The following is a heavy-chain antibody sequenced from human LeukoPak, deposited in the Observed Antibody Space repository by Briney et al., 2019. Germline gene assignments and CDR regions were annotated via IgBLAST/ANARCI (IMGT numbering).Heavy chain of an antibody. J-gene: IGHJ3*02. Sequence: GGSLRLSCAASGFTFSSYSMNWVRQAPGKGLEWVSSISSSSSYIYYADSVKGRFTISRDNAKNSLYLQMNSLRAEDTAVYYCAREDIVVVPAAIFVGAFDIWGQGTMVTVSS. CDR2: ISSSSSYI. V-gene: IGHV3-21*01. CDR1: GFTFSSYS. CDR3: AREDIVVVPAAIFVGAFDI. D-gene: IGHD2-2*02.